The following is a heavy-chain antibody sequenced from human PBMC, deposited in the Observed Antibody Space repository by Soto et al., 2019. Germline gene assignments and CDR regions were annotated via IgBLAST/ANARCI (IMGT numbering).Heavy chain of an antibody. CDR2: MYYDGSTK. CDR1: GFSFSTYF. CDR3: ARDTTVITFHALDI. V-gene: IGHV3-33*01. Sequence: QVQLVASGGGVVQPGRSLRLSCAASGFSFSTYFMHWARQAPGKGLEWVAVMYYDGSTKYYADSVKGRFTISRDNSKNMLYLQMNSLRAEDTAVYYCARDTTVITFHALDIWGQGTTVTVSP. D-gene: IGHD4-4*01. J-gene: IGHJ3*02.